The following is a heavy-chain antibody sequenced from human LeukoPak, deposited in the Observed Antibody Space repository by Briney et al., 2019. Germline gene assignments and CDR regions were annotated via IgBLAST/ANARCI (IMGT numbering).Heavy chain of an antibody. CDR1: GFTFSSYE. CDR3: ALLAVASDFDY. V-gene: IGHV3-48*03. J-gene: IGHJ4*02. D-gene: IGHD6-19*01. CDR2: IGYSGRTI. Sequence: GGSLRLSCAASGFTFSSYEMNWVRQAPGKGLEWVANIGYSGRTIYYADSVKGRFTISRDNAKNSLYLQMNSLGVEDTAVYYCALLAVASDFDYWGQGALVTVSS.